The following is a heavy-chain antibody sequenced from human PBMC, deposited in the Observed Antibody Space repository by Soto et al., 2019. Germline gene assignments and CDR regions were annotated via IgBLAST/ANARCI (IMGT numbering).Heavy chain of an antibody. CDR3: ARHGSIGARLNYFDP. CDR1: GYNFDSFW. D-gene: IGHD6-6*01. J-gene: IGHJ5*02. Sequence: PGESLKISCQGSGYNFDSFWIGWVRQMPGKGLGWMGIIYPGDSDTRYNPSFQGQVTMSADKSTSTVYLQWSSLKASDTAIYYCARHGSIGARLNYFDPWGQGTQVTVS. CDR2: IYPGDSDT. V-gene: IGHV5-51*01.